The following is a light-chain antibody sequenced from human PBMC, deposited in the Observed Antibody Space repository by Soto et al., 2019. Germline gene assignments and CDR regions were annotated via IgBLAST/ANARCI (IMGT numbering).Light chain of an antibody. Sequence: QTVVTQEPSLTVSPGGTVTITCASNTGAVTSGYYPNWFQQKPGQAPRALIYSTSNKYSWTPARFSGSLLGGKAALTLSGVQPEDDADYYCLLYDGRAVVFGGGTKLTVL. V-gene: IGLV7-43*01. CDR1: TGAVTSGYY. CDR2: STS. J-gene: IGLJ2*01. CDR3: LLYDGRAVV.